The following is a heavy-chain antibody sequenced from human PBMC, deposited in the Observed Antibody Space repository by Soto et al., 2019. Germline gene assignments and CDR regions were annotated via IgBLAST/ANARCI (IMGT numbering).Heavy chain of an antibody. J-gene: IGHJ6*03. D-gene: IGHD6-6*01. CDR2: IYYSGST. Sequence: SETLSLTCTVSGGSISSYYWSWIRQPPGKGLEWIGYIYYSGSTNYNPSLKSRVTISVDTSKNQFSLKLSSVTAADTAVYYCAAFEGAARYYYYMDVWGKGTTVTVSS. CDR3: AAFEGAARYYYYMDV. CDR1: GGSISSYY. V-gene: IGHV4-59*01.